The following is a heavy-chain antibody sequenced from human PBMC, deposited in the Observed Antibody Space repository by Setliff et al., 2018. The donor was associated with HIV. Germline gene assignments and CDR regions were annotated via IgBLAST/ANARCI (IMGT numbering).Heavy chain of an antibody. CDR2: ISSSSRSK. V-gene: IGHV3-21*01. D-gene: IGHD3-9*01. J-gene: IGHJ4*02. CDR1: GFTFSTYS. Sequence: PGGSLRLSCEASGFTFSTYSMNWVRQAPGKGLEWVSSISSSSRSKYYADSVKGRFTISRDNSKNTLYLQMNSLRAEETAVYYCAKGYFDWLRAGTFDYWGQGSLVTVSS. CDR3: AKGYFDWLRAGTFDY.